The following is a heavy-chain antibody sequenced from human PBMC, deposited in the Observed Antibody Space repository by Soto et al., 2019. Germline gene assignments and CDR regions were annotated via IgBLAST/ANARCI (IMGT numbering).Heavy chain of an antibody. CDR2: ISYDGSQK. J-gene: IGHJ4*02. Sequence: GGSLRLSCVAAGFTFSSYGMHWVRQAPGKGLEWVALISYDGSQKYFGVSVKGRFTISRDNSKNTLYLEMNSLRGDDTALYYCVKEIAGSYCSAYHFDYWGQGTQVTVST. V-gene: IGHV3-30*18. CDR1: GFTFSSYG. D-gene: IGHD1-26*01. CDR3: VKEIAGSYCSAYHFDY.